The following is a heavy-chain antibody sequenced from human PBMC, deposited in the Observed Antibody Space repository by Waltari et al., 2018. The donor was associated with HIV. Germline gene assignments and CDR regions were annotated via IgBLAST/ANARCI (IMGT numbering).Heavy chain of an antibody. CDR3: ARGIVVVPAAPPNYYYGMDV. CDR2: ISSSSSYI. CDR1: GFTFSSYS. Sequence: EVQLVESGGGLVKPGGSLRLSCAASGFTFSSYSMNWVRQAPGKGLEWVSSISSSSSYIYYADSVKGRFTISRDNAKNSLYLQMNSLRAEDTAVYYCARGIVVVPAAPPNYYYGMDVWGQGTTVTVSS. V-gene: IGHV3-21*01. D-gene: IGHD2-2*01. J-gene: IGHJ6*02.